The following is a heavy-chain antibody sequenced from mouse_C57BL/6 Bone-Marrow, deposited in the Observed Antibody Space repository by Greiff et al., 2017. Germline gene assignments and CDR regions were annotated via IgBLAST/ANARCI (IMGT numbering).Heavy chain of an antibody. Sequence: QVQLKQSGAELVRPGASVKLSCKASGYTFTDYYINWVKQRPGQGLEWIARIYPGSGNTYYNQKFKGKATLTAEKSSSTAYMQLSSLTSEDSAVYFCARSGYYGSRDWFAYWGQGTLVSVSA. CDR1: GYTFTDYY. J-gene: IGHJ3*01. V-gene: IGHV1-76*01. D-gene: IGHD1-1*01. CDR2: IYPGSGNT. CDR3: ARSGYYGSRDWFAY.